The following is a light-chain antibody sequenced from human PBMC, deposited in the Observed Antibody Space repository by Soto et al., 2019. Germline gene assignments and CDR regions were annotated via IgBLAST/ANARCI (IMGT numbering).Light chain of an antibody. J-gene: IGKJ5*01. V-gene: IGKV1-33*01. Sequence: IQMTQSPASLSPSAPERFTITCQASQNINNYLNWYQQKPGRAPKLLIYDASNLEAGVPSRFRGSGSGTDFTFTISRLQPEDIATYYCQQYENLPTFGQGTRLEI. CDR3: QQYENLPT. CDR1: QNINNY. CDR2: DAS.